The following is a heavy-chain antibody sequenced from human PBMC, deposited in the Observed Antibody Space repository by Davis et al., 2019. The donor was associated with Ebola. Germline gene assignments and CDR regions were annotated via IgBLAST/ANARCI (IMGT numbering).Heavy chain of an antibody. CDR1: EFTFTTYV. J-gene: IGHJ6*02. Sequence: GESLKISCAASEFTFTTYVMHWVRQAPGKGLEWVAVISYDGDNSYYADSVKGRFTISRDNAKKSLYLQMNSLRAEDTAVYYCARSFTTRKNYYGMDVWAKGPRSPSP. D-gene: IGHD3-3*01. CDR2: ISYDGDNS. V-gene: IGHV3-30-3*01. CDR3: ARSFTTRKNYYGMDV.